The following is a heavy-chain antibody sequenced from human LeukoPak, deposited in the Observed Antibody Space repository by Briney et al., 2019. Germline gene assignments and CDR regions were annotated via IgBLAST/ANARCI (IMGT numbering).Heavy chain of an antibody. J-gene: IGHJ4*02. CDR3: ARGSGWYYY. CDR1: GGSISSY. V-gene: IGHV4-59*01. CDR2: IYYSGST. Sequence: PSETLSLTCTVSGGSISSYWSWIRQSTGKGLEWIGYIYYSGSTNYNPSLKSRVSISVDTSKNQFSLKLSPVTAADTAVYYCARGSGWYYYWGQGTLVTVSS. D-gene: IGHD6-19*01.